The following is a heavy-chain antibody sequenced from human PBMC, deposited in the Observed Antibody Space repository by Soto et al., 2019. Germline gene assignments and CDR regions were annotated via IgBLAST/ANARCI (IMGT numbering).Heavy chain of an antibody. CDR3: AKGVDFDEYYYYGMDV. Sequence: GGSLRLSCAASGFTFDDYAMHWVRQAPGKGLEWVSGISWNSGSIGYADSVKGRFTISRDNAKNSLYLQMNSLRAEDTASYYCAKGVDFDEYYYYGMDVWGQGTTVTVSS. V-gene: IGHV3-9*01. CDR2: ISWNSGSI. CDR1: GFTFDDYA. J-gene: IGHJ6*02. D-gene: IGHD3-9*01.